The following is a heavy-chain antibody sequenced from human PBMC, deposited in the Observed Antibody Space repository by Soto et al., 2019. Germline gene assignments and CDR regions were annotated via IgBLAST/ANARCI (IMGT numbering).Heavy chain of an antibody. D-gene: IGHD3-22*01. CDR2: INPDNGDT. CDR1: GYSFLGYY. Sequence: ASVPVSCQASGYSFLGYYIHWVRQAPGQGLEWVGWINPDNGDTKYAQKFQGWVTVTRDTSISTAYMELSRLKSDDTAVYYCARXFYYSDCSGYFPGYLQHWGQGTLVTVSS. J-gene: IGHJ1*01. CDR3: ARXFYYSDCSGYFPGYLQH. V-gene: IGHV1-2*04.